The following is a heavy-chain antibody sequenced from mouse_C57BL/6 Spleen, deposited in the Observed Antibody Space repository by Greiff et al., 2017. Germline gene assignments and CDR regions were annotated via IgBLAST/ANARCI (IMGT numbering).Heavy chain of an antibody. V-gene: IGHV5-4*03. J-gene: IGHJ2*01. CDR1: GFTFSSYA. CDR2: ISDGGSYT. CDR3: AREGYYGSSPYYFDY. Sequence: EVKLMESGGGLVKPGGSLKLSCAASGFTFSSYAMSWVRQTPEKRLEWVATISDGGSYTYYPDNVTGRFTISRDNAKNNLYLQMSHLKSEDTAMYYCAREGYYGSSPYYFDYWGQGTTLTVSS. D-gene: IGHD1-1*01.